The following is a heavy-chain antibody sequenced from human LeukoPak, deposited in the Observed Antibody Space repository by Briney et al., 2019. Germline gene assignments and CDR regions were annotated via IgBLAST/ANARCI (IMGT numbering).Heavy chain of an antibody. CDR1: GFSFSTSW. CDR3: ARASKFWSDPDAFDI. V-gene: IGHV3-7*01. Sequence: GGSLRLSCEASGFSFSTSWMSWVRQAPGKGLEWVANIKEDGTEKYYVDSVKGRFTISRDDAKNSLYLQMSNLRAEDTAVYYCARASKFWSDPDAFDIWGQGTMVTVSS. J-gene: IGHJ3*02. D-gene: IGHD2-2*01. CDR2: IKEDGTEK.